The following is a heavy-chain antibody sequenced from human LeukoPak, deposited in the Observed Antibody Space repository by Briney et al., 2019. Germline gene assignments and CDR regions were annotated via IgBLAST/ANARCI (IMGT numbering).Heavy chain of an antibody. J-gene: IGHJ6*03. CDR2: IKSKTDGGTT. D-gene: IGHD3-3*01. CDR3: TTRSYDFWSGHYYYYYMDV. Sequence: GGSLRLSCAASGFTFSNAWMSWVRQAPGKGLEWVGRIKSKTDGGTTDYATPVKGRFTISRDDSKNTLYLQMNSLKTEDTAVYYCTTRSYDFWSGHYYYYYMDVWGKGTTVTVSS. V-gene: IGHV3-15*01. CDR1: GFTFSNAW.